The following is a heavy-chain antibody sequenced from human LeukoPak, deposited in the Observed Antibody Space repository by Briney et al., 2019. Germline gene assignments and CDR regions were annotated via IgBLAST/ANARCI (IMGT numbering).Heavy chain of an antibody. D-gene: IGHD3-22*01. V-gene: IGHV4-30-2*01. CDR2: INHSGST. CDR3: ARGGFSGYYTNPYYFDY. CDR1: GGSISSGGYY. J-gene: IGHJ4*02. Sequence: SQTLSLTCTVSGGSISSGGYYWSWIRQPPGKGLEWIGEINHSGSTNYNPSLKSRVTISVDTSKNQFSLKLSSVTAADTAVYYCARGGFSGYYTNPYYFDYWGQGTLVTVSS.